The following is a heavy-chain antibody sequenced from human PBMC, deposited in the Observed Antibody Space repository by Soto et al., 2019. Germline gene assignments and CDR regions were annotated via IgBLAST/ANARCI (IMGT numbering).Heavy chain of an antibody. CDR2: IYPGDSDT. CDR3: ERSLGAHEIGYYYYYGMDV. V-gene: IGHV5-51*01. J-gene: IGHJ6*02. CDR1: GYSFTSYW. Sequence: GESLKISCKGSGYSFTSYWIGWVRQMPGKGLEWMGIIYPGDSDTRYSPSFQGQVTISADKSISTAYLQWSSLKASDTAMYYCERSLGAHEIGYYYYYGMDVWGQGTTVTVSS. D-gene: IGHD3-3*01.